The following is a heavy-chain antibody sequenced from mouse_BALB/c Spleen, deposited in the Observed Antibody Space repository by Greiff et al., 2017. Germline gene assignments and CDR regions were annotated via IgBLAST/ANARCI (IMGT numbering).Heavy chain of an antibody. D-gene: IGHD1-1*01. CDR2: IYPSDSYT. Sequence: VQLQQPGAELVRPGASVKLSCKASGYTFTSYWINWVKQRPGQGLEWIGNIYPSDSYTNYNQKFKDKATLTVDKSSSTAYMQLSSPTSEDSAVYYCTRASLTTVVGYYYAMDYWGQGTSVTVSS. CDR1: GYTFTSYW. CDR3: TRASLTTVVGYYYAMDY. J-gene: IGHJ4*01. V-gene: IGHV1-69*02.